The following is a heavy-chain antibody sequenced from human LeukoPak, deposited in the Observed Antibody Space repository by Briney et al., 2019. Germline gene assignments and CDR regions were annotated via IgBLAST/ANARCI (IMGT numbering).Heavy chain of an antibody. V-gene: IGHV3-30-3*01. Sequence: GGSLRLSCAASGFTFSSYAMHWVRQAPGKGLEWVAVISYDGSNKYYADSVKGRFTISRDNSKNTLYLQMNSLRAEDTAVYYCARDKDILTGSGTPPFDYWGQGTLVTVSS. CDR2: ISYDGSNK. D-gene: IGHD3-9*01. J-gene: IGHJ4*02. CDR1: GFTFSSYA. CDR3: ARDKDILTGSGTPPFDY.